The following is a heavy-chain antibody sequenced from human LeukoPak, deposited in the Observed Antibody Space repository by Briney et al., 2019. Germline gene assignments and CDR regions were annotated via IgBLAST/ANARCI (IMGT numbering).Heavy chain of an antibody. CDR2: ISSNGRNT. Sequence: GGALRLSCAASGFIFCNYAMYSVRQAPGKGLEYVSAISSNGRNTYYGRSVKGRFTISRDNSKNTLFLQMGSLRPEDMAVYYCARDPNWGSIDYWGQGNLVTVSS. V-gene: IGHV3-64*01. D-gene: IGHD7-27*01. J-gene: IGHJ4*02. CDR1: GFIFCNYA. CDR3: ARDPNWGSIDY.